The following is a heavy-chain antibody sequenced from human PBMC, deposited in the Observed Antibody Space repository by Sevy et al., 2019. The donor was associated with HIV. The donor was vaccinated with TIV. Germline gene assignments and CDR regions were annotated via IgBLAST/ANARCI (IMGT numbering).Heavy chain of an antibody. Sequence: SQTLSLTCTVSGGSISSYYWSWIRQPAGKGLGWIGRIYTSGSTNYNPSLKSRVTMSVDTSKNQFSLKLSSVTAADTAVYYCARGGGYGDPLRYWGQGTLVTVSS. V-gene: IGHV4-4*07. D-gene: IGHD4-17*01. CDR2: IYTSGST. J-gene: IGHJ4*02. CDR3: ARGGGYGDPLRY. CDR1: GGSISSYY.